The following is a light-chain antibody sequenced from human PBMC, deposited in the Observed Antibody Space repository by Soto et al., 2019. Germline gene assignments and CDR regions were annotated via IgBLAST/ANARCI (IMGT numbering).Light chain of an antibody. J-gene: IGKJ1*01. Sequence: EIVLTQSPGTLSLSPGERATLSCRARQSVNSVYLAWYQQKPGQAPRLLIYGASSRATGIPDRFSGSGSGTDFTLTISRLDPEDFAVYFCQQYDSSPRTFGQGTKVDIK. V-gene: IGKV3-20*01. CDR2: GAS. CDR3: QQYDSSPRT. CDR1: QSVNSVY.